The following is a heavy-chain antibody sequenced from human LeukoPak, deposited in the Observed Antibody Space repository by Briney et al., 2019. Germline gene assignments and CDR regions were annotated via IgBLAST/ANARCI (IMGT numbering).Heavy chain of an antibody. V-gene: IGHV3-23*01. CDR1: GFTFSSYA. CDR2: ISGSGGST. CDR3: ASFSGSHDY. Sequence: GGSLRLXCAASGFTFSSYAMSWVRQAPGKALEWVSAISGSGGSTYYADSVKGRFTISRDNSKNTLYLQMNSLRAEDTAVYYCASFSGSHDYWGQGTLVTVSS. D-gene: IGHD1-26*01. J-gene: IGHJ4*02.